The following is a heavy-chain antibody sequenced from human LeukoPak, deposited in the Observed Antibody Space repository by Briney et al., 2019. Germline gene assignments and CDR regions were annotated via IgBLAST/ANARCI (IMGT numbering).Heavy chain of an antibody. CDR2: ISGSGGST. D-gene: IGHD2-2*01. CDR1: GFTFSSYA. Sequence: PGGPLRLSCAAPGFTFSSYAMSWVRQAPGKGLEWVSAISGSGGSTYYADPVKGRFTISRDNSKNTLYLQMNSLRADDTAVYYGAKPSGEYQLLLSPSSRPFDPWGQETLVTVSS. V-gene: IGHV3-23*01. J-gene: IGHJ5*02. CDR3: AKPSGEYQLLLSPSSRPFDP.